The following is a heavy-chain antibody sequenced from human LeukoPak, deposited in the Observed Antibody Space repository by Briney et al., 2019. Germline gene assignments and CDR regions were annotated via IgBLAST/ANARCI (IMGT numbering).Heavy chain of an antibody. Sequence: PSETLSLTCTASGGSISSYYWSSIRQPPGKGREWIGYIYYSGSTNYNPSLKSRVTISVDTSQNQFSLKLSSVTAADTAVYYCARDASIAAAGFGAFDIWGQGTMVTVSS. D-gene: IGHD6-13*01. V-gene: IGHV4-59*01. J-gene: IGHJ3*02. CDR1: GGSISSYY. CDR3: ARDASIAAAGFGAFDI. CDR2: IYYSGST.